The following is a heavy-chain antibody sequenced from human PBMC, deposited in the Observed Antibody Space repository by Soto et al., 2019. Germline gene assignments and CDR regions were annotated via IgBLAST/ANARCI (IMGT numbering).Heavy chain of an antibody. J-gene: IGHJ4*02. D-gene: IGHD2-8*01. CDR1: GFTFDDYA. CDR3: AKEGSLMVYALHFDY. V-gene: IGHV3-9*01. CDR2: ISWNSGSI. Sequence: GGSLRLSCAASGFTFDDYAMHWVRQAPGKGLEWVSGISWNSGSIGYADSVKGRFTISRDNAKNSLYLQMNSLRAEDTALYYCAKEGSLMVYALHFDYWGQGTLVTVSS.